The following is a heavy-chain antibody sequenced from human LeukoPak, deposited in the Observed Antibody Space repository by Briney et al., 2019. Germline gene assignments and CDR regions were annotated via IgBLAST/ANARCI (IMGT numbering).Heavy chain of an antibody. CDR2: IYYHGSP. Sequence: PSETLSLTCAVSGGSISSYYWSWIRQHPGKALEWMGYIYYHGSPNYNPSLKSRVTISVDTSKNQFSLKLSSVTAADTAVYYCARLSRLHAFDIWGQGTMVTVSS. J-gene: IGHJ3*02. CDR3: ARLSRLHAFDI. D-gene: IGHD6-25*01. V-gene: IGHV4-59*01. CDR1: GGSISSYY.